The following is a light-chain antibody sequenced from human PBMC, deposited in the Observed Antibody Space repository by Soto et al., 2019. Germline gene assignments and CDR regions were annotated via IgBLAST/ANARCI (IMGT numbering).Light chain of an antibody. V-gene: IGKV3-20*01. CDR3: RQYGSSPQT. J-gene: IGKJ1*01. CDR2: GAS. Sequence: IGLTQSPGTLSLSPGERATLSCRASQSVSSSYLAWYQQKPGQAPRLLIYGASSRATGIPDRFSGSGSGTDFTLTISRLEPEDFAVYYCRQYGSSPQTFGQGTKVDIK. CDR1: QSVSSSY.